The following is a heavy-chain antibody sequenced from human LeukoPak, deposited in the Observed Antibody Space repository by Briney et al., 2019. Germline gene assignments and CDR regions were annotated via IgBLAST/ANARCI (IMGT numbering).Heavy chain of an antibody. CDR2: IIPIFGTA. D-gene: IGHD2-21*01. CDR3: ARTLISCGGDCYLFDY. CDR1: GGTFSSYA. J-gene: IGHJ4*02. Sequence: GASVKVSCKASGGTFSSYAISWVRQAPGQGLEWMGGIIPIFGTANYAQKFQGRVTITADESTSTAYMELSSLRSEDTAVYYCARTLISCGGDCYLFDYWGQGTLVTVSS. V-gene: IGHV1-69*13.